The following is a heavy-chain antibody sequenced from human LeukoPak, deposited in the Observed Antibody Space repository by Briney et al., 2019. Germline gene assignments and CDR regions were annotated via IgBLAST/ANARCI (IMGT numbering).Heavy chain of an antibody. D-gene: IGHD3-9*01. CDR1: GGSIISSSYN. CDR3: ARLPTGYPNWFDP. CDR2: IYHSGTT. J-gene: IGHJ5*02. V-gene: IGHV4-39*01. Sequence: SETLSLTRAVSGGSIISSSYNWGWIRQPSGKGLEWIGTIYHSGTTYYNPSLKSRVTISVDTSKNQFFLKLSSVTAADTAVYYCARLPTGYPNWFDPWGQGSLVTVSS.